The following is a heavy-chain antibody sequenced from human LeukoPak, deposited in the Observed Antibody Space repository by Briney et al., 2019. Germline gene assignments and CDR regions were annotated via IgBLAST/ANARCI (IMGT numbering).Heavy chain of an antibody. J-gene: IGHJ4*02. CDR3: ARDLYGVGATIDY. V-gene: IGHV3-7*01. D-gene: IGHD1-26*01. Sequence: GSLRLSCAASEFTFSSYWMSWVRQAPGKGLEWVANINQDGSEKYYVDSVKGRFTISRDNAKNSLYLQMNSLRAEDTAVYYCARDLYGVGATIDYWGQGTLVTVSS. CDR2: INQDGSEK. CDR1: EFTFSSYW.